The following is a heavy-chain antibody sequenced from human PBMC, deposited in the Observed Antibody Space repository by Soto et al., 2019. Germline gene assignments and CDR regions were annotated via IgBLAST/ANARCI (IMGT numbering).Heavy chain of an antibody. Sequence: SVKVSCKASGGTFSSYAISWVRQAPGQGLEWMGGIIPIFGTANYAQKFQGRVTITADESTSTAYMELSSLRSEDTAVYYCASSSYSSSWYNYYGMDVWGQGTTVTVSS. J-gene: IGHJ6*02. D-gene: IGHD6-13*01. CDR2: IIPIFGTA. CDR3: ASSSYSSSWYNYYGMDV. CDR1: GGTFSSYA. V-gene: IGHV1-69*13.